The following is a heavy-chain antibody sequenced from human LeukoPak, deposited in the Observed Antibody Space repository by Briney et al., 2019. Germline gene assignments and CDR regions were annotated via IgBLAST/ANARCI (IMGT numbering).Heavy chain of an antibody. CDR1: GFSLSSFV. CDR3: ARGPSGYHNT. CDR2: IDGSGSST. J-gene: IGHJ4*02. Sequence: GGSLRLSCAVSGFSLSSFVMHWVRQGPGKGLEYVSGIDGSGSSTHYANSLKDRFTISKDNSKNTLYLQMNSLRAEDTAVYYCARGPSGYHNTGGQGTLVTVSS. D-gene: IGHD5-12*01. V-gene: IGHV3-64*01.